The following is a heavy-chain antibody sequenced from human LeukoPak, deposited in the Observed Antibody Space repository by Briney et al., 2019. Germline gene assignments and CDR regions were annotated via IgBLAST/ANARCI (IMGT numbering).Heavy chain of an antibody. CDR1: GFTFSSYA. V-gene: IGHV3-30*01. CDR2: ISYDGSNK. J-gene: IGHJ4*02. CDR3: AREIAYCSSTSCYTPFDY. Sequence: GGSLRLSCAASGFTFSSYAMHWVRQAPGKGLEWVAVISYDGSNKYYADSVKGRFTISRDNSKNTLYLQMNSLRAEDTAVYYCAREIAYCSSTSCYTPFDYWGQGTLVTVSS. D-gene: IGHD2-2*02.